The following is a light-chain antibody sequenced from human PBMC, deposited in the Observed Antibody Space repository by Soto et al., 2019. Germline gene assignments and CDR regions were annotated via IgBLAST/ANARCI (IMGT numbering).Light chain of an antibody. CDR2: GAA. Sequence: EIVLTQSPGTLSLSPGERATLSCRASQSVSSTYLAWYQHKPGQAPRLLIYGAATRAAGVPDRFSGSGSGTDFTLTISRLEPEDFAVYYCQQYGSSPLLTFGPGTKVEIK. CDR3: QQYGSSPLLT. CDR1: QSVSSTY. V-gene: IGKV3-20*01. J-gene: IGKJ3*01.